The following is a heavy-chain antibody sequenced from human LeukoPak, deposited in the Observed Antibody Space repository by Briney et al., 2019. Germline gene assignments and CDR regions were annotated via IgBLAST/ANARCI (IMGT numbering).Heavy chain of an antibody. CDR1: GFTFSSYW. Sequence: GGSLRLSCAVSGFTFSSYWMHWVRQAPGKGLVWVSRIDRDGSRINYADSVKGRFSISRDNGKNTLFLQMNSLRAEDAAVYYCARETSSIHIVVVTASHFDYWGQGTLVTVSS. V-gene: IGHV3-74*01. CDR3: ARETSSIHIVVVTASHFDY. J-gene: IGHJ4*02. CDR2: IDRDGSRI. D-gene: IGHD2-21*02.